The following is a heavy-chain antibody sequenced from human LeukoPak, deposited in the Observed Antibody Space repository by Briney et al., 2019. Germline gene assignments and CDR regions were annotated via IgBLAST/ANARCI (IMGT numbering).Heavy chain of an antibody. J-gene: IGHJ3*02. D-gene: IGHD5-18*01. CDR2: INPNSGGT. CDR1: GYTFTSYY. CDR3: ARGWXQLWLLAFDI. V-gene: IGHV1-2*02. Sequence: ASVKVSCKASGYTFTSYYMHWVRQAPGQGLEWMGWINPNSGGTNYAQKFQGRVTMTRDTSISTDYMEMSRLRSDDTAVYYCARGWXQLWLLAFDISGQGTMVTVSS.